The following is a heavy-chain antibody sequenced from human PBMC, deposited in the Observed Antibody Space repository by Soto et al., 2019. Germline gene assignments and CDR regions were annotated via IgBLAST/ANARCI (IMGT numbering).Heavy chain of an antibody. Sequence: QLQLQESGSGLVKPSQTLSPTCAVSGGSISSGGYSWSWIRQPPGKALEWIGYIYHSGSTYYNPSLKSRVTISVDRSKIQFSLKLSSVAAADTAVYYCARGDHPGWEWLQSSWGQGTLVTVSS. V-gene: IGHV4-30-2*01. D-gene: IGHD5-12*01. CDR3: ARGDHPGWEWLQSS. CDR1: GGSISSGGYS. CDR2: IYHSGST. J-gene: IGHJ5*02.